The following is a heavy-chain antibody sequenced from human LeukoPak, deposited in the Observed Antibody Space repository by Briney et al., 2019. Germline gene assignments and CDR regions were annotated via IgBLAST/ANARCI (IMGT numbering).Heavy chain of an antibody. CDR1: GFTFSSYG. CDR3: AKRWSSSSGHLDY. J-gene: IGHJ4*02. D-gene: IGHD3-22*01. Sequence: GGSLRLSCATSGFTFSSYGIHWVRQAPGKGLEWVAFIRYDGSNKYYADSVKGRFTISRDNSKNTLYLQMNSLRAEDTAVYYCAKRWSSSSGHLDYWGQGTLVTVSS. V-gene: IGHV3-30*02. CDR2: IRYDGSNK.